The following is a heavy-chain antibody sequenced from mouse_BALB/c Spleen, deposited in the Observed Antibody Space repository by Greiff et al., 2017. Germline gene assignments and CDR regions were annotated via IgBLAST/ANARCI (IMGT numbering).Heavy chain of an antibody. CDR1: GFTFSDYY. J-gene: IGHJ4*01. CDR3: ARGGGMDY. CDR2: ISDGGSYT. V-gene: IGHV5-4*02. Sequence: EVQGVESGGGLVKPGGSLKLSCAASGFTFSDYYMYWVRQTPEKRLEWVATISDGGSYTYYPDSVKGRFTISRDNAKNNLYLQMSSLKSEDTAMYYCARGGGMDYWGQGTSVTVSS.